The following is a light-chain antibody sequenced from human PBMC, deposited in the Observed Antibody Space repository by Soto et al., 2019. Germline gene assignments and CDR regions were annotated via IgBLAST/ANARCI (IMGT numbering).Light chain of an antibody. CDR1: QSISSY. Sequence: DIQMTQSPSSLSASVGDRVTITCRASQSISSYLNWYQQKPGKAPKLLIYAASSLQSGVPSRFSGSGSGTDFTLTISSLQPEDFATYYCQQSSSTPPLFGPGTKVAI. J-gene: IGKJ3*01. V-gene: IGKV1-39*01. CDR3: QQSSSTPPL. CDR2: AAS.